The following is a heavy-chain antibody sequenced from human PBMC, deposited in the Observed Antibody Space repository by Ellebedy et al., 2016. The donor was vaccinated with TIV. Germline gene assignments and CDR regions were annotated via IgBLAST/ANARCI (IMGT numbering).Heavy chain of an antibody. CDR1: GFIFSNYV. V-gene: IGHV3-23*01. D-gene: IGHD3-16*01. CDR3: TKRAEKWGFFDY. CDR2: MAEYDGRT. J-gene: IGHJ4*02. Sequence: GESLKLSCAASGFIFSNYVMAWVRQVPGKGLEWVSAMAEYDGRTFYADSVRCRFTISRDNSGNTLFLHMKSLRAEDTSIYYCTKRAEKWGFFDYWGQGARVTVSS.